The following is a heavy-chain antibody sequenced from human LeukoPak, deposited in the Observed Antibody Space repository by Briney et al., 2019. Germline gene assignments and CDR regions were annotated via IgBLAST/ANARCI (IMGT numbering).Heavy chain of an antibody. D-gene: IGHD1-1*01. V-gene: IGHV3-23*01. CDR1: GFTVSSYG. Sequence: GGSLRRSCAASGFTVSSYGMSWVRQAPGKGLEWVSAISGSGGSTSYADSVKGRFTISRDNSKNTLYLQMTSLRAEDTAVYYCAKLEGVRSSTAHPTKYWGQGTLVTVSS. CDR2: ISGSGGST. CDR3: AKLEGVRSSTAHPTKY. J-gene: IGHJ4*02.